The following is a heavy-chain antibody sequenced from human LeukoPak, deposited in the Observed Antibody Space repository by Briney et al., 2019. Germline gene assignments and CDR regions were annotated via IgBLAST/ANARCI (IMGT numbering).Heavy chain of an antibody. Sequence: PSQTLSLTCDVSGGFISSGTHYWMWVRQPVGKGLEWLGRIFTSGSPTYNSSLESRLIISIDKSKNQFSLKLRSVTAADTAVYYCARALSSGWSDDAFDIWGQGTMVTVSS. J-gene: IGHJ3*02. CDR3: ARALSSGWSDDAFDI. CDR1: GGFISSGTHY. CDR2: IFTSGSP. V-gene: IGHV4-61*02. D-gene: IGHD6-19*01.